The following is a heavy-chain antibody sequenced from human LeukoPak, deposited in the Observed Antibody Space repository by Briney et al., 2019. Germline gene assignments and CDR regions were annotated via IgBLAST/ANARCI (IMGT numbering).Heavy chain of an antibody. Sequence: GGSLRLSCAASGFTFSSYSMNWVRQAPGKGLEWVSSISSSSSYIYYADSVKGRFTISGDNAKNSLYLQMNSLRAEDTAVYYCAREYGSGSYPPDYWGQGTLVTVSS. CDR2: ISSSSSYI. J-gene: IGHJ4*02. CDR3: AREYGSGSYPPDY. D-gene: IGHD3-10*01. CDR1: GFTFSSYS. V-gene: IGHV3-21*01.